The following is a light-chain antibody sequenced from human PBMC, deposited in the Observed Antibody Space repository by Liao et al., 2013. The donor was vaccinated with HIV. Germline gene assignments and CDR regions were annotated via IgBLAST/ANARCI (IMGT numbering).Light chain of an antibody. CDR1: KVGSKS. Sequence: SYVLTQPPSVSVAPGKTARITCGGDKVGSKSLHWYQQKPGQAPMLVIYSDSDRPSGIPERFSGSNSGNTATLTISGTQAMDEADYYCQAWDSSFVVFGGGTKADRP. V-gene: IGLV3-21*01. J-gene: IGLJ2*01. CDR3: QAWDSSFVV. CDR2: SDS.